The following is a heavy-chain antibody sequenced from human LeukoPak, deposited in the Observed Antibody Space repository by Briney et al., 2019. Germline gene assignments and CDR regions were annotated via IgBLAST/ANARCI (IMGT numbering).Heavy chain of an antibody. D-gene: IGHD2-2*01. J-gene: IGHJ3*02. V-gene: IGHV4-59*08. CDR3: ASPGRYCSSTSCYDAFDI. CDR1: GGSTSSYY. CDR2: IYYSGST. Sequence: SETLSLTCTVSGGSTSSYYWSWIRQPPGKGLGWMGYIYYSGSTNYNPSLRSRVTISVDTSKNQFSLKLSSVTAADTAVYYCASPGRYCSSTSCYDAFDIWGQGTMVTVSS.